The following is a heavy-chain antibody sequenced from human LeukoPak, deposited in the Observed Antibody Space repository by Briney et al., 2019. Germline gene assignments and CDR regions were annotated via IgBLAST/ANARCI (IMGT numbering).Heavy chain of an antibody. D-gene: IGHD1-1*01. J-gene: IGHJ4*02. CDR1: GYTFTDYY. Sequence: ASVKVSCKVSGYTFTDYYMHWVQQAPGKGLEWMRLVDPEDGETIYTEKFQGRVTITADTSTDTAYMELSSLRSEDTAVYYCATIPYLDLVRYWGQGTLVTVSS. V-gene: IGHV1-69-2*01. CDR3: ATIPYLDLVRY. CDR2: VDPEDGET.